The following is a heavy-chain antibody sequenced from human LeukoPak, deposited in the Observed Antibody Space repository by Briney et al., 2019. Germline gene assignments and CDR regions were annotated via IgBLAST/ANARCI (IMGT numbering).Heavy chain of an antibody. CDR1: GGTFSSYA. D-gene: IGHD3-10*01. V-gene: IGHV1-69*05. J-gene: IGHJ5*02. CDR2: IIPIFGTA. CDR3: ARDLTYYYGSGSQRSHWFDP. Sequence: SVKVSCKASGGTFSSYAISWVRQAPGQELEWMGGIIPIFGTANYAQKFQGRVTITTDESTSTAYMELSSLRSEDTAVYYCARDLTYYYGSGSQRSHWFDPWGQGTLVTVSS.